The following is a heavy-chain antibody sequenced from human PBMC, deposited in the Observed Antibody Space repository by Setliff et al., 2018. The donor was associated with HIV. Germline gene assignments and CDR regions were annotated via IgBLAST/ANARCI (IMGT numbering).Heavy chain of an antibody. V-gene: IGHV1-2*02. D-gene: IGHD5-18*01. J-gene: IGHJ4*02. CDR2: INSASGGT. CDR1: GYTFTDYY. Sequence: GASVKVSCKASGYTFTDYYIHWVRQAPGQGLEWMGWINSASGGTNYAQNFQGRVTVTRDTSINTAYVELNSLKSDDTAVYYCARGQVVGYTYSGIELWGQGTLVTVSS. CDR3: ARGQVVGYTYSGIEL.